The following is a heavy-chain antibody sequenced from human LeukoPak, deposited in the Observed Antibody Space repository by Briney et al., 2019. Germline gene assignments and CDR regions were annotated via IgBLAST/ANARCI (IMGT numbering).Heavy chain of an antibody. CDR2: IYYSGST. CDR3: AGVGSEYCSSTSCSGPYYFDY. J-gene: IGHJ4*02. CDR1: GGSISSGDYY. D-gene: IGHD2-2*01. Sequence: PSETLSLTCTVSGGSISSGDYYWSWIRQPPGKGLEWIGYIYYSGSTYYNPSLKSRVTISVDTSKNQFSLKLSSVTAADTAVYYCAGVGSEYCSSTSCSGPYYFDYWGQGTLVTVSS. V-gene: IGHV4-30-4*08.